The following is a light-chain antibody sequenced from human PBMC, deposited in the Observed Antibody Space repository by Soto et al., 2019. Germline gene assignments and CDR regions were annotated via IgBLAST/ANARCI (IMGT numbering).Light chain of an antibody. Sequence: DIVMTQSPLSLPVTPGEPASISCRSSQSLLHSNGYNYLDWYLQKPGQSPQILIYLGSHRASGVPDRFSGSGSGTDFTLKISRVEAEDVGVYYCMQALQTPTFGVGTRVEIK. V-gene: IGKV2-28*01. J-gene: IGKJ4*01. CDR3: MQALQTPT. CDR1: QSLLHSNGYNY. CDR2: LGS.